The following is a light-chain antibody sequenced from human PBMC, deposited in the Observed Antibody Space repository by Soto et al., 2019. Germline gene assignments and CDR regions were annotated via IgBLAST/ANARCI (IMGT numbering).Light chain of an antibody. V-gene: IGKV3-11*01. Sequence: EIVLTQSPATLSLSPGERATLSCRASQSVSSYLAWYQQKPGQAPRLLIYDASNRATGIPARFSGSGSGTDFTLTISSLEPEDFGVYYCQQRSNWLQETFGPGTKVDIK. J-gene: IGKJ3*01. CDR2: DAS. CDR1: QSVSSY. CDR3: QQRSNWLQET.